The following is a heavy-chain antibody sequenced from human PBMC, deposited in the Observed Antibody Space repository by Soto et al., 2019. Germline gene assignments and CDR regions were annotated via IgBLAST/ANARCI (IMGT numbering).Heavy chain of an antibody. D-gene: IGHD2-21*01. CDR1: GGTFSSYA. CDR3: ARQYYCGGDCYYGMDV. J-gene: IGHJ6*02. CDR2: IIPIFGTA. V-gene: IGHV1-69*13. Sequence: SVKVSCKASGGTFSSYAISWVRQAPGQGLEWMGGIIPIFGTANYAQKFQGRVTITADESTSIAYMELSSLRSEDTAVYYCARQYYCGGDCYYGMDVWGQGTTVTVSS.